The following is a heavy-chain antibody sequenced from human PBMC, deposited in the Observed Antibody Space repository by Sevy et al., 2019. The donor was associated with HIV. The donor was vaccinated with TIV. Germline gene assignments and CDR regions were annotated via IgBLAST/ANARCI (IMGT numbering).Heavy chain of an antibody. V-gene: IGHV4-59*01. D-gene: IGHD1-7*01. CDR2: IFYSRST. J-gene: IGHJ6*02. CDR1: GDSISGYY. CDR3: ARGDPELFYGMDV. Sequence: SLTCTVSGDSISGYYWNWIRQPPGKGLEWIGYIFYSRSTTYNPSLKSRVTISKDTSKNQFSLKLTSVTAADTAVYYCARGDPELFYGMDVWGQGTTVTVSS.